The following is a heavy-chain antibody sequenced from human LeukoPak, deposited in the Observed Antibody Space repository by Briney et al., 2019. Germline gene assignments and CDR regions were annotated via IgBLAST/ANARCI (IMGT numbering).Heavy chain of an antibody. J-gene: IGHJ6*03. Sequence: PSETLSLTCTVSGGSISSYYWSWIRQPPGKGLEWIGYIYYSGSTNYNPSLKSRVTISVDTSKNQFSLKLSSVTAADTAVYYCARDGAAAGRGYYYYMDVWGKGTTVTVSS. V-gene: IGHV4-59*01. CDR3: ARDGAAAGRGYYYYMDV. CDR1: GGSISSYY. CDR2: IYYSGST. D-gene: IGHD6-13*01.